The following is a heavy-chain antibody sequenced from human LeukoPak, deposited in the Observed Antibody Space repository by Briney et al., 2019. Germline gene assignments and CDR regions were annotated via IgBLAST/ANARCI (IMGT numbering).Heavy chain of an antibody. J-gene: IGHJ5*02. CDR3: AKEFSGSYYPMWFDP. Sequence: GGSLRLSCAASGFTFSSYAMSWVRQAPGKGLEWVSAISGSGGSTYCADSVKGRFTISRDNSKNTLYLQMNSLRAEDTAVYYCAKEFSGSYYPMWFDPWGQGTLVTVSS. D-gene: IGHD1-26*01. CDR1: GFTFSSYA. CDR2: ISGSGGST. V-gene: IGHV3-23*01.